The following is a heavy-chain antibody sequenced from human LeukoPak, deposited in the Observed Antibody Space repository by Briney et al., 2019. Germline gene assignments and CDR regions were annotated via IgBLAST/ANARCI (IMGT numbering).Heavy chain of an antibody. CDR3: ARDSLYGSGNTNWFDP. D-gene: IGHD3-10*01. Sequence: ASVKVSCKASGYTFTSYGISWVRQAPGPGLEWMGWISAYNGNTNYAQKLQGRVTMTTDTSTSTAYMELRSLRSDDTAVYYCARDSLYGSGNTNWFDPWGQGTLVTVSS. CDR1: GYTFTSYG. CDR2: ISAYNGNT. V-gene: IGHV1-18*04. J-gene: IGHJ5*02.